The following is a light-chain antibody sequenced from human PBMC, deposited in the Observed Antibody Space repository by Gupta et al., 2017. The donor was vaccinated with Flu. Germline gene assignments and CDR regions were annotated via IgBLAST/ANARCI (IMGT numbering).Light chain of an antibody. J-gene: IGKJ1*01. CDR2: LGF. V-gene: IGKV2-28*01. CDR1: QSLLHSNGYNY. CDR3: MQALQTPWT. Sequence: DLVMSQSPLSLPVTPGEPASISCRSSQSLLHSNGYNYLDWYLQKPGQSPQLLIYLGFNRASGVPDSFSGSGSGTDFTLKISRVEAEDVGVYYCMQALQTPWTFGQGTKVEIK.